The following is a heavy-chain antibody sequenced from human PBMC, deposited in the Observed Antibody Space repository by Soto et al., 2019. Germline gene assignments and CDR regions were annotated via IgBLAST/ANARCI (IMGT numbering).Heavy chain of an antibody. Sequence: SVKVSCKASGGTFSSYAISWVRQAPGQGLEWMGGIIPIFGTANYAQKFQGRVTITADESTSTAYMELSSLRSEDTAVYYCARDEWAVAGTYNWFDPWGQGTLVTVSS. CDR2: IIPIFGTA. D-gene: IGHD6-19*01. CDR3: ARDEWAVAGTYNWFDP. V-gene: IGHV1-69*13. J-gene: IGHJ5*02. CDR1: GGTFSSYA.